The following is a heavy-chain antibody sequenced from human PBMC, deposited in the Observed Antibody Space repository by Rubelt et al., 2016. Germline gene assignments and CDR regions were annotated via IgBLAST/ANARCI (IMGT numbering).Heavy chain of an antibody. Sequence: LGWVGIINPSGGSTSYAQKFQGRVTMTRDTSTSTVYMELSSLRSEDTAVYYCARASQWREVYYFDHWGQGTLVTVSS. CDR2: INPSGGST. CDR3: ARASQWREVYYFDH. J-gene: IGHJ4*02. V-gene: IGHV1-46*01. D-gene: IGHD6-19*01.